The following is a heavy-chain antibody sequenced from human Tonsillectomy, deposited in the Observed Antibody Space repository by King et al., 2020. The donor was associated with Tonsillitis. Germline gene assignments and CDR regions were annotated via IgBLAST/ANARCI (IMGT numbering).Heavy chain of an antibody. D-gene: IGHD6-13*01. V-gene: IGHV3-21*01. J-gene: IGHJ6*02. CDR2: ISSSSSYI. CDR3: ARERGGGYSSSWGAYYYYYGMDV. Sequence: VQLVESGGGLVKPGGSLRLSCAASGFTFSSYSMNWVRQAPGKGLEWVSSISSSSSYIYYADSVKGRFTISRDNAKNSLYLQMNSLRAEDTAVYYCARERGGGYSSSWGAYYYYYGMDVWGQGTTVTVSS. CDR1: GFTFSSYS.